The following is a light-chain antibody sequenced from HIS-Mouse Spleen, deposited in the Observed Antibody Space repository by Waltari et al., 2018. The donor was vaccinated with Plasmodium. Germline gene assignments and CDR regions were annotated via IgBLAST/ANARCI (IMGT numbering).Light chain of an antibody. V-gene: IGLV3-1*01. CDR3: QAWDSSTVV. CDR2: QES. Sequence: SYALTQPPSVSVSPGQTATITCSGDKLGYKYACWYQQKPGHSPVLVIYQESKRPSGIPERFSGSNSGNTATLTISGTQAMDEADYYCQAWDSSTVVFGGGTKLTVL. J-gene: IGLJ2*01. CDR1: KLGYKY.